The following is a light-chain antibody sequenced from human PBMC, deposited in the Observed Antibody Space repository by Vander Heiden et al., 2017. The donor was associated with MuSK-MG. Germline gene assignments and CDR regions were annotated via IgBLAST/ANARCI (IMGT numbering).Light chain of an antibody. CDR2: GAS. J-gene: IGKJ2*01. V-gene: IGKV1-39*01. CDR3: QQCYSYPPA. Sequence: VTQSPSSLSASVGDRVTITCRASQSISSYLNWYQQKAGKVPKLLIYGASSLQSGAPSRFSGSGSGTDFTLTISSLQPEDFATYYCQQCYSYPPAFGQGTKVEIK. CDR1: QSISSY.